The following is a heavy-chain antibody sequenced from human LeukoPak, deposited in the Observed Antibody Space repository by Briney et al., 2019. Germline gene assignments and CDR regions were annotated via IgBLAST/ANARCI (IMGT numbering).Heavy chain of an antibody. V-gene: IGHV4-59*01. D-gene: IGHD6-25*01. J-gene: IGHJ4*02. Sequence: SETLSLTCTVSGASISSYYWNWIRQPPGKELEWIGYIYHSGSTNYNPSLKSRVTMSVDTSKNPFSLRLSSVTAADTAVYYCARWFSGPHDYWGQGTLVTVSS. CDR3: ARWFSGPHDY. CDR1: GASISSYY. CDR2: IYHSGST.